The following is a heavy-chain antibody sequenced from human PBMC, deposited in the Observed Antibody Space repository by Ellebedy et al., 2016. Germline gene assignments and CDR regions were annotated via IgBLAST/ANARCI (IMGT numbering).Heavy chain of an antibody. J-gene: IGHJ4*02. CDR2: IKSKGGGGTA. CDR1: GFIFNNAW. Sequence: GGSLRLXCAASGFIFNNAWMSWVRQAPGKGLEWVGRIKSKGGGGTADYAAPVEGRFTISRDDSKNTLYLQMNSLKTEDTAVYYCAKTFDYWGQGTLVTVSS. CDR3: AKTFDY. V-gene: IGHV3-15*01.